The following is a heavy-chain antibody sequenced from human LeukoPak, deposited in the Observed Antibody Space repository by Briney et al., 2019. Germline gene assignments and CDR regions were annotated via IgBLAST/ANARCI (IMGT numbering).Heavy chain of an antibody. CDR2: IYYSGST. Sequence: SETLPLTCTVSGGSISSSSYYWGWIRQPPGKGLEWIGSIYYSGSTYYNPSLKSRVTISVDTSKNQFSLELSSVTAADTAVYYCARGRYYYDSSAPLDYWGQGTLVTVSS. D-gene: IGHD3-22*01. V-gene: IGHV4-39*07. CDR1: GGSISSSSYY. J-gene: IGHJ4*02. CDR3: ARGRYYYDSSAPLDY.